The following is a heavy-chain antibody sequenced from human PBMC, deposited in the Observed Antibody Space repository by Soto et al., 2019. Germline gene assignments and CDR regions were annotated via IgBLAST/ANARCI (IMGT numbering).Heavy chain of an antibody. D-gene: IGHD1-20*01. CDR3: ASTPAYNWNYYYYYGMDV. CDR2: MNPNSGNT. Sequence: QAQLVQSGAEVKKPGASVKVSCKASGYTFTSYDINWVRQATGQGLEWMGWMNPNSGNTGYAQKFQGRVTMTRNTSISTAYMELSSLRSEDTAVYYCASTPAYNWNYYYYYGMDVWGQGTTVTVSS. CDR1: GYTFTSYD. V-gene: IGHV1-8*01. J-gene: IGHJ6*02.